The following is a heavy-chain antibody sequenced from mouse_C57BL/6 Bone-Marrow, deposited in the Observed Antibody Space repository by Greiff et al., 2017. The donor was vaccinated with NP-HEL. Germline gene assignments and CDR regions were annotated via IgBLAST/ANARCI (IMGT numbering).Heavy chain of an antibody. D-gene: IGHD1-1*01. J-gene: IGHJ3*01. V-gene: IGHV5-12*01. Sequence: EVQLVESGGGLVQPGGSLKLSCAASGFTFSDYYMYWVRQTPEKRLEWVAYISNGGGSTYYPDTVKGRFTISRDNAKNTLYLQMSRLKSEDTAMYYCARQDYYGSSSFADWGQGTLVTVSA. CDR2: ISNGGGST. CDR3: ARQDYYGSSSFAD. CDR1: GFTFSDYY.